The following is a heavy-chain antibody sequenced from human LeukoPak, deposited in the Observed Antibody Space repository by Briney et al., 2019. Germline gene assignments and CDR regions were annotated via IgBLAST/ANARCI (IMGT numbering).Heavy chain of an antibody. Sequence: SETLSLTCTVSGGSISSSSYYWGWIRQPPWKGLEWIGSIYYSGSTYYNPSLKSRVTISVDTSRNQFSLKLSSVTAADTAVYYCARQSLYCSGGSCYSSWFDPWGQGTLVTVSS. CDR3: ARQSLYCSGGSCYSSWFDP. J-gene: IGHJ5*02. CDR1: GGSISSSSYY. CDR2: IYYSGST. V-gene: IGHV4-39*01. D-gene: IGHD2-15*01.